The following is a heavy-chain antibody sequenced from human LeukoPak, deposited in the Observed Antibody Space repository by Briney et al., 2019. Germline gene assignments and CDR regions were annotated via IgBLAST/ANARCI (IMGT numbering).Heavy chain of an antibody. CDR1: GYTFTTYA. V-gene: IGHV1-2*02. J-gene: IGHJ4*02. D-gene: IGHD2-21*02. CDR2: INPNSGGT. CDR3: ARGKTMVYCGGDCYRFDN. Sequence: ASVKVSCKASGYTFTTYAMNWVRQAPGQGLEWVGWINPNSGGTNYAQKFQGRVTMTRDTSISTAYMELSRLLSGDTAVYYCARGKTMVYCGGDCYRFDNWGQGTLVTVSS.